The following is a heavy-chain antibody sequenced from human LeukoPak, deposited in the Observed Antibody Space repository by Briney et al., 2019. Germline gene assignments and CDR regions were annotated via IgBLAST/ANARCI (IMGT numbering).Heavy chain of an antibody. CDR1: GGAFSGYY. V-gene: IGHV4-34*01. CDR2: NNHSGDT. CDR3: GRRKVRGVIGYYYMDV. D-gene: IGHD3-10*01. J-gene: IGHJ6*03. Sequence: SGTLSLTPALYGGAFSGYYWSGIRQPPGKGLEWSGENNHSGDTNYNPSLKSRVTISLDTSKNQFSLKLSSVTAADTAVYYCGRRKVRGVIGYYYMDVWGKGTTVTISS.